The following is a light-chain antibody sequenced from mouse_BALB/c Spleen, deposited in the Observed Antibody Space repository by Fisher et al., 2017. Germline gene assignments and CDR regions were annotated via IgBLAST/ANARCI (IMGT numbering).Light chain of an antibody. Sequence: IVMTQTTAIMSASPGEKVTMTCSASSSVSYMYWYQQKPRSSPKPWIYLTSNLASGVPARFSGSGSGNSYSLTISSMEGEDAATYYCQQWSSYPLTFGAGTKLELK. J-gene: IGKJ5*01. V-gene: IGKV4-68*01. CDR2: LTS. CDR3: QQWSSYPLT. CDR1: SSVSY.